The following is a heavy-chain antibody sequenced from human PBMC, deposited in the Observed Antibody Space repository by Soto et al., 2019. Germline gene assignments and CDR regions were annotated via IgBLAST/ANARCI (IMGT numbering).Heavy chain of an antibody. CDR2: ISYDGSNK. J-gene: IGHJ4*02. Sequence: QVQLVESGGGVVQPGRSLRLSCAASGFTFSSYAMHWVRQAPGKGLEWVAVISYDGSNKYYADSVKGRFTISRDNSKNTLYLQMNSLRAEDTAVYYCARDQDPSGPGLDYWGQGTLVTVSS. CDR1: GFTFSSYA. V-gene: IGHV3-30-3*01. CDR3: ARDQDPSGPGLDY.